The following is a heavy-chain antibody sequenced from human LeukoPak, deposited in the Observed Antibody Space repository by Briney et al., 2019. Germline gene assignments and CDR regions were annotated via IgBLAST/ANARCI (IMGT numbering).Heavy chain of an antibody. CDR1: RGSIMTTHW. D-gene: IGHD4-23*01. CDR3: AAWGVDYGGNFDYSDY. CDR2: IYHTGTT. Sequence: SETLSLTCTISRGSIMTTHWWSWVRQPPGKGLEWIGEIYHTGTTNYSPSLKSRLTISVDQSRNQFSLRLSSVTAADTATYYCAAWGVDYGGNFDYSDYWGQGILVTVSP. V-gene: IGHV4-4*02. J-gene: IGHJ4*02.